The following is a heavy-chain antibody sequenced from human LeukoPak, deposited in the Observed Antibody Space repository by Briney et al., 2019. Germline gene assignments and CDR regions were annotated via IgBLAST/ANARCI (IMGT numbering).Heavy chain of an antibody. V-gene: IGHV4-34*01. CDR2: INHSGST. D-gene: IGHD3-22*01. CDR1: GGSFSGYY. CDR3: ARCMIYYYYYMDV. Sequence: SSETLSLTCAVYGGSFSGYYWSWIRQPPGKGLEWIGEINHSGSTNYNPSLKSRVTISVDTSKNQFSLKLSSVTAADTAVHYCARCMIYYYYYMDVWGKGTTVTVSS. J-gene: IGHJ6*03.